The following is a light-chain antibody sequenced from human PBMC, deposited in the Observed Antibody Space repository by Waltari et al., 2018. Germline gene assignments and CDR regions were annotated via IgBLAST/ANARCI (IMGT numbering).Light chain of an antibody. J-gene: IGKJ1*01. CDR1: QSVSRT. CDR3: QKYGTLPAT. CDR2: DAS. V-gene: IGKV3-20*01. Sequence: EIVLTQSPGTLSLSPGERATLSCRASQSVSRTLAWYQQKPVQAPRLLIYDASSRATCIPDRFSGSGSGTDFSLTISRLEPEDFAVYYCQKYGTLPATFGQGTKVEIK.